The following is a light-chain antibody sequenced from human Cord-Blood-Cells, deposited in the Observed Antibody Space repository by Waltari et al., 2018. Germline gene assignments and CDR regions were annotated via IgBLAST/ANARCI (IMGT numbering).Light chain of an antibody. CDR1: SSEVGGYNF. Sequence: QSALTQPASVSGSPGPSPTIPCTGTSSEVGGYNFVSWYQQHPGKAPKLMIYEVSNRPSGVSNRFSGSKSGNTASLTISGLQAEDEADYYCSSYTSSSTVVFGGGTKLTVL. CDR2: EVS. CDR3: SSYTSSSTVV. V-gene: IGLV2-14*01. J-gene: IGLJ2*01.